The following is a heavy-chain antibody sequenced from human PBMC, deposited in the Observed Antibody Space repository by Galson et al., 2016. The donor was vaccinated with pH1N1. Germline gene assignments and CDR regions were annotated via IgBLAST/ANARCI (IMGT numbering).Heavy chain of an antibody. Sequence: SLRLSCAASGFTFSVFAMCWVRQAPGKGLEWVSALSAASTAVYYGNSVKGRFTISRDNSKNTLYLQMNSLRAEDTAVYYCAKGGRVGVQGYYYALDVWGQGTAVTVSS. CDR1: GFTFSVFA. CDR2: LSAASTAV. V-gene: IGHV3-23*01. CDR3: AKGGRVGVQGYYYALDV. J-gene: IGHJ6*02. D-gene: IGHD2-2*01.